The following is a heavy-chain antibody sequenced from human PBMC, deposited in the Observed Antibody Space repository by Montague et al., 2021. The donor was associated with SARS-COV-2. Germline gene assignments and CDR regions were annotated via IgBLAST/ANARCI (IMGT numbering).Heavy chain of an antibody. V-gene: IGHV4-39*01. J-gene: IGHJ4*02. Sequence: SETLSLTCTVSGVSISSAHYCWGWVRQTPGKGLEWIGNIFYDGTSRSNPSLNSRVTISVDTSKSQLSLRLSSVTAADTAVYFCARHKAWNVAPYRFDYWGQGTVVTVSS. CDR1: GVSISSAHYC. CDR3: ARHKAWNVAPYRFDY. D-gene: IGHD1-1*01. CDR2: IFYDGTS.